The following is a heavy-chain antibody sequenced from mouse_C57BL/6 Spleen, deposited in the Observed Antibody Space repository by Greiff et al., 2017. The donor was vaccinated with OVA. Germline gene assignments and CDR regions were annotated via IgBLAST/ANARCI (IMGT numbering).Heavy chain of an antibody. Sequence: QVQLKESGAELVRPGASVKLSCKASGYTFTDYYINWVKQRPGQGLEWIARIYPGSGNTYYNEKFKGKATLTAEKSSSSAYMQLSSLTSEDSAVYFCARSVGLRGFAYWGQGTLVTVSA. V-gene: IGHV1-76*01. CDR1: GYTFTDYY. J-gene: IGHJ3*01. D-gene: IGHD2-4*01. CDR3: ARSVGLRGFAY. CDR2: IYPGSGNT.